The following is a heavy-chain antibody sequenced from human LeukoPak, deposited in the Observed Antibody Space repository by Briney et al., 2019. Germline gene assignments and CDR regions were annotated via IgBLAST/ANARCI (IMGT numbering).Heavy chain of an antibody. D-gene: IGHD3-16*01. J-gene: IGHJ6*02. CDR2: INHDGNVN. V-gene: IGHV3-7*03. CDR3: ARGGGLDV. Sequence: GGSLRLSCAASGFTFSSYWMNWARQAPGKGLEWVASINHDGNVNYYVDSVKGRFTISRDNAKNSLYLQMSNLRAEDTAVYFCARGGGLDVWGQGATVTVSS. CDR1: GFTFSSYW.